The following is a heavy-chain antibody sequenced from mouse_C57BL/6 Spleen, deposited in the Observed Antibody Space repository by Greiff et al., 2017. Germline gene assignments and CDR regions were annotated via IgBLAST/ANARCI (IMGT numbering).Heavy chain of an antibody. CDR2: INPSTGGT. J-gene: IGHJ2*01. D-gene: IGHD2-3*01. CDR1: GYSFTGYY. V-gene: IGHV1-42*01. Sequence: EVQLQQSGPELVKPGASVKISCKASGYSFTGYYMNWVKQSPEKSLEWIGEINPSTGGTTYNQKFKAKATLTVDTSSSTAYMQLKSLTSEDSAVYYCARWGGGYFYFDYWGQGTTLTVSS. CDR3: ARWGGGYFYFDY.